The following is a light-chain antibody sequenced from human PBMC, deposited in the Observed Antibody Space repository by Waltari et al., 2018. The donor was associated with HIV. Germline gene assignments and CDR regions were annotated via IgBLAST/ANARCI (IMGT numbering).Light chain of an antibody. V-gene: IGLV1-51*01. CDR3: GTWDSSLSTVV. CDR2: HND. CDR1: SSNIGSHY. J-gene: IGLJ3*02. Sequence: QSVLTQPPSVSAAPGQKVTISCSGCSSNIGSHYVSWYQHLPGTAPKLLIYHNDDRPSGIPDRFSGSRSGTSASLDSTGLQTGDEADCHCGTWDSSLSTVVFGGGTKLTVL.